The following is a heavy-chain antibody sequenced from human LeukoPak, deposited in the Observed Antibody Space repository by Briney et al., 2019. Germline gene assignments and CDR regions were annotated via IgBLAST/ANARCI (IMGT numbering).Heavy chain of an antibody. V-gene: IGHV3-30*03. J-gene: IGHJ4*02. Sequence: VRSLRLSCAASGFTFSSYGMHWVRQAPGKGLEWVAVISYDGSNKYYADSVKGRFTISRDNSKNTLYLQMSSLRAEDTAVYYCASARALYGYSGYDQPYFDYWGQGTRVTVSS. CDR3: ASARALYGYSGYDQPYFDY. D-gene: IGHD5-12*01. CDR2: ISYDGSNK. CDR1: GFTFSSYG.